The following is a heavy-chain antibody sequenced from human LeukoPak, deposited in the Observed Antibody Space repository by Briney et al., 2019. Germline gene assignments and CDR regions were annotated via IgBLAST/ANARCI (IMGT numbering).Heavy chain of an antibody. Sequence: GGSLRLSCAASGFTFSDYYMSWIRQAPGKGLEWVSYISSSGSTIYYADSVKGRFTISRDNAKNSLYLQMNSLRAEDTAVHYCARQLPYIYNRNYGFDPWGQGTLVTVSS. D-gene: IGHD1-14*01. CDR3: ARQLPYIYNRNYGFDP. CDR2: ISSSGSTI. CDR1: GFTFSDYY. J-gene: IGHJ5*02. V-gene: IGHV3-11*01.